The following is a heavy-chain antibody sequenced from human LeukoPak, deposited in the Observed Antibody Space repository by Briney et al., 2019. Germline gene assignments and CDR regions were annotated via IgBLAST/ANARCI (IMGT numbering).Heavy chain of an antibody. CDR2: INHSGST. Sequence: SETLSLTCAVYGGSFSGYYWSWIRQPPGKGLEWIGEINHSGSTNYNPSLKSRVTISVDTSKNQFSLKLSSVTAADTAVYYCARGNYYDSSGYRRKTRAFDYWGQGPWSPSPQ. CDR1: GGSFSGYY. V-gene: IGHV4-34*01. CDR3: ARGNYYDSSGYRRKTRAFDY. D-gene: IGHD3-22*01. J-gene: IGHJ4*02.